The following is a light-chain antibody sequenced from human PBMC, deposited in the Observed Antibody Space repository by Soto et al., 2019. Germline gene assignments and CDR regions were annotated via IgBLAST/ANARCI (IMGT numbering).Light chain of an antibody. Sequence: EVVLTQSPGILSLSPGDRATLSCRASQSVSSESSAWSSGKEHIAWYQQKPGQSPRLLIYEASRRAGGIPDRFSGSGSGTDFTLTIARLESEDFAVYYCQQYRRSPFTFGPGTKVDIK. CDR2: EAS. V-gene: IGKV3-20*01. CDR1: QSVSSESSAWSSGKEH. CDR3: QQYRRSPFT. J-gene: IGKJ3*01.